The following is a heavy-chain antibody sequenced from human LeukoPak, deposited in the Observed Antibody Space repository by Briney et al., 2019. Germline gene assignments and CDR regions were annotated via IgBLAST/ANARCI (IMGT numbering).Heavy chain of an antibody. Sequence: PGGSLRLSCAASEFTFSDYYMSWIRQAPGKGLEWISYISSSGSIIYYADSVKGRFTISRDNAKNSLYLQMNSLSAEDTAVYYCATADSSGYYESYYFDYWGQGTLVNVSS. V-gene: IGHV3-11*04. CDR2: ISSSGSII. CDR3: ATADSSGYYESYYFDY. J-gene: IGHJ4*02. CDR1: EFTFSDYY. D-gene: IGHD3-22*01.